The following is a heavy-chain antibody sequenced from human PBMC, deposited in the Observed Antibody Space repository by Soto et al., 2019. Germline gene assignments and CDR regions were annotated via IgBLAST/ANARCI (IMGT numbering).Heavy chain of an antibody. Sequence: GGSLRLSCAASGFTFSSYAMSWVRQAPGKGLEWVSAISGSSSSYIYYADSVNGRFTISRDNAKNSLYLQMNSLRAEDTAVYYCARESRNYGDYGVTSYWGQGTLVTVSS. V-gene: IGHV3-21*01. CDR3: ARESRNYGDYGVTSY. CDR2: ISGSSSSYI. D-gene: IGHD4-17*01. CDR1: GFTFSSYA. J-gene: IGHJ4*02.